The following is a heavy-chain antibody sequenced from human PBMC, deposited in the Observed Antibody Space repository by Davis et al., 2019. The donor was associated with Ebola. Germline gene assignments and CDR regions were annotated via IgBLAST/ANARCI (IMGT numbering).Heavy chain of an antibody. Sequence: ASVKVSCKASGYTFTGYYMHWVRQAPGQGLEWMGRINPNSGGTNYAQKFQGRVTMARDTSISTAYMELSRLRSDDTAVYYCARFPHRGSYYDWFDPWGQGTLVTVSS. CDR1: GYTFTGYY. J-gene: IGHJ5*02. CDR2: INPNSGGT. V-gene: IGHV1-2*06. CDR3: ARFPHRGSYYDWFDP. D-gene: IGHD1-26*01.